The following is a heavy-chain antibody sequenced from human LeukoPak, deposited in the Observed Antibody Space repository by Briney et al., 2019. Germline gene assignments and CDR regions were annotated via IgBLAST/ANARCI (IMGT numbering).Heavy chain of an antibody. D-gene: IGHD2-2*01. J-gene: IGHJ4*02. CDR3: ARICSSRSCQADY. V-gene: IGHV4-39*01. CDR2: IYYSGST. Sequence: WVRQPPGKEPEWIGSIYYSGSTYYNPSLKSRVIISVDTSKNQFSLKLNSVTAADTAVYYCARICSSRSCQADYWGQGTLVVVSS.